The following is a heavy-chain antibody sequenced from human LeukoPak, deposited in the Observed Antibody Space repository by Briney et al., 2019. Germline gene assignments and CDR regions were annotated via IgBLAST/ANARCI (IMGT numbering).Heavy chain of an antibody. V-gene: IGHV1-69*05. CDR1: GGTFSSYA. D-gene: IGHD3-3*01. Sequence: SVKVSCKASGGTFSSYAISWVRQAPGQGLEWMGRVIPIFDTANYAQKFQGRVTITTDESTSTAYMELSSLRSEDTAVYYCARATSPYDFWSGYSLRSWFDPWGQGTLVTVSS. CDR2: VIPIFDTA. J-gene: IGHJ5*02. CDR3: ARATSPYDFWSGYSLRSWFDP.